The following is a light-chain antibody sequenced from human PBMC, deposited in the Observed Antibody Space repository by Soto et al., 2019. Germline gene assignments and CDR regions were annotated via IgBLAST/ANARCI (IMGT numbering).Light chain of an antibody. Sequence: EIVMTQSPATLSVSPGERATLSCRASQSVSSNLAWYQQKPGQAPRLLIYGASTRATSIPARFSGRGSGTECTLTISSLQSEDVAVYYCQQYNNWPPWTFGQGTKVEIK. J-gene: IGKJ1*01. CDR2: GAS. V-gene: IGKV3-15*01. CDR3: QQYNNWPPWT. CDR1: QSVSSN.